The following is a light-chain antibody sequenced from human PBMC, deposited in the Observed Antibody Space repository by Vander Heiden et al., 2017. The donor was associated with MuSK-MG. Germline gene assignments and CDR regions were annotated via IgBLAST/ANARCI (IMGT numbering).Light chain of an antibody. CDR3: QAWDSSTVV. V-gene: IGLV3-1*01. J-gene: IGLJ2*01. Sequence: SYELTQPPSVSVSPGQTASITCSGDKLGDKYACWYQQKPGQSPVLVIYQDNRRPSGIPERFSGSNSGNTATLTISGTQAMDEADYYCQAWDSSTVVFGGGTKLNGL. CDR2: QDN. CDR1: KLGDKY.